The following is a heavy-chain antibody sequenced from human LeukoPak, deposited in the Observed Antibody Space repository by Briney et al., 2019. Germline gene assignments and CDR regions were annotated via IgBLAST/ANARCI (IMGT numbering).Heavy chain of an antibody. CDR3: ARFKWYGGIWSGYWPQYYFDY. CDR2: MNPNSGNT. D-gene: IGHD3-3*01. CDR1: GYTFTSYD. Sequence: ASVKVSCKASGYTFTSYDINWVRQATGQGLEWMGWMNPNSGNTNYAQKLQGRVTMTTDTSTSTAYMELRSLRSDDTAVYYCARFKWYGGIWSGYWPQYYFDYWGQGTLVTVSS. V-gene: IGHV1-18*01. J-gene: IGHJ4*02.